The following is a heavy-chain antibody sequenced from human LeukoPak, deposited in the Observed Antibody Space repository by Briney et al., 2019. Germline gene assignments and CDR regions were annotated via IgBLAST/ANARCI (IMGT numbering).Heavy chain of an antibody. CDR3: IYGYTLDF. D-gene: IGHD5-18*01. J-gene: IGHJ4*02. V-gene: IGHV3-53*01. Sequence: PGGSLRLSCAASGFTATSNYMNWVRQAPGKGLEWVSVIYSGGSTNYADSVKGRFTISRDNSKNTLYHQMNSLRAEDTAVYYRIYGYTLDFWGQGTLVTVSS. CDR1: GFTATSNY. CDR2: IYSGGST.